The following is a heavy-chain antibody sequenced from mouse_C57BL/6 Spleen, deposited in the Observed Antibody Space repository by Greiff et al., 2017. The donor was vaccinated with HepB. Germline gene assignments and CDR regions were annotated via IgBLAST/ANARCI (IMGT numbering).Heavy chain of an antibody. Sequence: DVQLVESGGGLVQPGGSMKLSCVASGFTFSNYWMNWVRQSPEKGLEWVAQIRLKSDNYATHYAESVKGRFTISRDDSKSSVYLQMNNLRAEDTGIYYCTGRTTVVGYYFDYWGQGTTLTVSS. CDR3: TGRTTVVGYYFDY. CDR1: GFTFSNYW. J-gene: IGHJ2*01. V-gene: IGHV6-3*01. CDR2: IRLKSDNYAT. D-gene: IGHD1-1*01.